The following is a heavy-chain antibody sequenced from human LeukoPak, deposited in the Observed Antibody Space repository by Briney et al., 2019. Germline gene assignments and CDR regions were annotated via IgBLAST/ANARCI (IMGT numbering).Heavy chain of an antibody. J-gene: IGHJ5*02. D-gene: IGHD1-1*01. CDR3: ATVAPSGNWFDP. CDR2: IYYSGST. CDR1: GGSISSSTYY. V-gene: IGHV4-39*07. Sequence: PSETLSLTCSVSGGSISSSTYYWGWIRQPPGKGLEWIGNIYYSGSTYYNPSLRSRVTISVDTSKNQFSLKLSSVTAADTAVYYCATVAPSGNWFDPWGQGTLVTISS.